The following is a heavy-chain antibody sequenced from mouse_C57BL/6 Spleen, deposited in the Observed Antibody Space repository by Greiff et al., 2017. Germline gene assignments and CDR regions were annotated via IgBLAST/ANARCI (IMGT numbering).Heavy chain of an antibody. CDR2: ISSGGSYT. J-gene: IGHJ4*01. V-gene: IGHV5-6*01. D-gene: IGHD2-3*01. Sequence: EVHLVESGGDLVKPGGSLKLSCAASGFTFSSYGMSWVRQTPDKRLEWVATISSGGSYTYYPDSVKGRFTISRDNAKNTLYLQMSSLKSEDTAMYYCARHDVKRAMDYWGQGTSVTVAS. CDR1: GFTFSSYG. CDR3: ARHDVKRAMDY.